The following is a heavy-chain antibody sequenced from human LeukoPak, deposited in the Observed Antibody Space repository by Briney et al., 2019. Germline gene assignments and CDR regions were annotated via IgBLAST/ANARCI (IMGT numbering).Heavy chain of an antibody. CDR3: TNLGGIAARDY. V-gene: IGHV3-73*01. Sequence: PGESLKLSCAASGFTFSGSGMHWVRQASGKGLEWVGHIRSKADRYATTYAASVKGRFTISRDDSKNTAFLQMSSLKTEDTAVYYCTNLGGIAARDYWGQGALVTVSS. D-gene: IGHD6-6*01. CDR1: GFTFSGSG. CDR2: IRSKADRYAT. J-gene: IGHJ4*02.